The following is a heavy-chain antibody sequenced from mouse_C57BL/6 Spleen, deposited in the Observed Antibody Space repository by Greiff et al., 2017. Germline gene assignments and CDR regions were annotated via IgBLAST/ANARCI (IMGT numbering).Heavy chain of an antibody. Sequence: VQLQQSGPGLVKPSQSLSLTCSVTGYSITSGYYWNWIRQFPGNKLEWMGYISYDGSNNYNPSLKNRISITRDTSKNQFFLKLNSVTTEDTATYYCARALYGSSPYWYFDVWGTGTTVTVSS. CDR3: ARALYGSSPYWYFDV. D-gene: IGHD1-1*01. CDR2: ISYDGSN. CDR1: GYSITSGYY. J-gene: IGHJ1*03. V-gene: IGHV3-6*01.